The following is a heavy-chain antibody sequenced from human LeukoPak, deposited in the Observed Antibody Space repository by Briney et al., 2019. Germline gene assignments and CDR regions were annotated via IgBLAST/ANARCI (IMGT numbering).Heavy chain of an antibody. Sequence: GESLKISCQGSGGSSRYKFSTYWIGWVRQMPGKGLEWMGMIYPGDSDTRYSPSFQGQVTISADKSISTAYLQWSSLKASDTAMYYCARPESLGSSGYLNWGQGTLVTVSS. J-gene: IGHJ4*02. V-gene: IGHV5-51*01. CDR2: IYPGDSDT. D-gene: IGHD3-22*01. CDR3: ARPESLGSSGYLN. CDR1: GGSSRYKFSTYW.